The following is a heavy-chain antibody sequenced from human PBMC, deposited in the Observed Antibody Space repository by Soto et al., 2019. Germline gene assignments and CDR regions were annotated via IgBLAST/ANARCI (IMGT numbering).Heavy chain of an antibody. CDR3: ARVAYCSGGACYPDA. V-gene: IGHV3-33*01. CDR1: GFRFNTHA. D-gene: IGHD2-15*01. Sequence: QVQLVESGGGVVQPGRSLRLSCAASGFRFNTHAMHWVRQAPGKGLEWVAVIWYDGSNEDYVNSVKGRFTISRDNCKNMLNLQMNSLRVEDTGVYYCARVAYCSGGACYPDAWGQGTLVTVSP. CDR2: IWYDGSNE. J-gene: IGHJ5*02.